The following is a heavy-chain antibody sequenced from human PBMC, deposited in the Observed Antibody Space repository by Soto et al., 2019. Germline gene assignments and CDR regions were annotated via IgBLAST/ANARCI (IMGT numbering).Heavy chain of an antibody. Sequence: GWSLRLSCSASGFTFSSYVMNWVRQAPGKGLEYVSGITSNGGSTFYADSVKGRFIISRDNSQNTVYLQMSSLTTADTAVYYCLVASAAYWGQGTQVTVSS. D-gene: IGHD6-13*01. J-gene: IGHJ4*02. CDR2: ITSNGGST. V-gene: IGHV3-64D*06. CDR1: GFTFSSYV. CDR3: LVASAAY.